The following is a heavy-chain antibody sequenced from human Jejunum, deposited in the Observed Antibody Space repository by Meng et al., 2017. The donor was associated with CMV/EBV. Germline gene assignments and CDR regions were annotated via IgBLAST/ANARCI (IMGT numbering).Heavy chain of an antibody. V-gene: IGHV3-15*01. J-gene: IGHJ4*02. D-gene: IGHD2-8*01. Sequence: GFTFSSAWMSWVRQAPGKGLEWVGLIRRKSDGGTVDYAAPVKGRFTISRDDSKNTLYLQMNSLKIEDTAVYYCTRGPNWAYYFDYWGQGTLVTVSS. CDR1: GFTFSSAW. CDR3: TRGPNWAYYFDY. CDR2: IRRKSDGGTV.